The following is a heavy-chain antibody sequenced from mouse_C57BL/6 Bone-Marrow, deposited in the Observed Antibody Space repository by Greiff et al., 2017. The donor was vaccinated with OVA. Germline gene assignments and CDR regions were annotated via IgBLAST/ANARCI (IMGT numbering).Heavy chain of an antibody. Sequence: VQLQESGAELVKPGASVKMSCKASGYTFTSYWITWVKQRPGQGLEWIGDIYPGSGSTNYNEKFKSKATLTVDTSSSTAYMQLSSLTSEDSAVYYCARYYGSSGYFDYWGQGTTLTVSS. CDR3: ARYYGSSGYFDY. D-gene: IGHD1-1*01. CDR1: GYTFTSYW. V-gene: IGHV1-55*01. CDR2: IYPGSGST. J-gene: IGHJ2*01.